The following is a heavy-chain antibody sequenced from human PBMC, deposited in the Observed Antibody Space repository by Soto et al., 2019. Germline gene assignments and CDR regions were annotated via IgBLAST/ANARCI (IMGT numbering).Heavy chain of an antibody. D-gene: IGHD2-2*01. V-gene: IGHV1-46*01. CDR1: GYTFINYY. J-gene: IGHJ4*02. CDR2: INPSGAGT. Sequence: ASVKVSCKASGYTFINYYIHWIRQAPGQGLEWMGIINPSGAGTSYAQKFQGRVTLTRDTSTNTVYMELNSLRFEDTALYYCARVGPATARYDYRGQRTLVTVSS. CDR3: ARVGPATARYDY.